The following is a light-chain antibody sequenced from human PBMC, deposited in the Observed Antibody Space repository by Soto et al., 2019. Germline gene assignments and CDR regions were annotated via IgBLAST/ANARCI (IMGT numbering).Light chain of an antibody. J-gene: IGLJ1*01. V-gene: IGLV2-11*01. CDR3: CSYAGSYV. Sequence: QSALTQPRSVSGSPGQSVTISCTGTSSDVGGYNYVSWYQQHPGKAPKLMIYDVSKRPSGVPDRFSGSKSGNTASLTISGLQAEDEADYCCCSYAGSYVFGTGTQLTVL. CDR1: SSDVGGYNY. CDR2: DVS.